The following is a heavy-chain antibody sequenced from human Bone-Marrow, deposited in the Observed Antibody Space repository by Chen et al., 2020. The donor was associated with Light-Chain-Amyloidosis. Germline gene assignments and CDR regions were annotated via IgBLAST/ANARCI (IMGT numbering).Heavy chain of an antibody. V-gene: IGHV1-8*01. J-gene: IGHJ2*01. CDR2: MNPNSGNT. CDR3: ARCNIMVRGALERYFDL. Sequence: QVQLVQSGAEVKKPGASVQVSCKASGYTFTNYDVNWLRQAPGQGPEWMAWMNPNSGNTGYAQKFQGRVTLTRDTSISTAYMELSSLTSEDTAVYYCARCNIMVRGALERYFDLWGRGTLVTVSS. CDR1: GYTFTNYD. D-gene: IGHD3-10*01.